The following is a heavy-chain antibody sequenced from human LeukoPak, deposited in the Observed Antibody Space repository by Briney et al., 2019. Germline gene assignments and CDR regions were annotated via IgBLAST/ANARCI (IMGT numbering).Heavy chain of an antibody. CDR2: ISSSSGTI. CDR1: GFTFSTYS. Sequence: GGSLRLSCVVSGFTFSTYSMNWVRQAPGKGLEWVSYISSSSGTIYYADSVKGRFTISRDNSKNTLYLQMNSLRAEDTAVYYCARQWLVNGWGQGTLVTVSS. D-gene: IGHD6-19*01. CDR3: ARQWLVNG. J-gene: IGHJ4*02. V-gene: IGHV3-48*01.